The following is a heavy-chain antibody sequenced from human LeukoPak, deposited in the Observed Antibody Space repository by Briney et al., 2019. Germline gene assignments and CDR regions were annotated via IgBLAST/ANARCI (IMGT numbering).Heavy chain of an antibody. Sequence: PGGPLRLSCAASGFTFSSYSMNWVRQAPGKGLEWVSYISSSSSTIYYADSVKGRFTISRDNAKNSLYLQMNSLRAEDTAVYYCARPGPLTNTAMNYWGQGTLVTVSS. J-gene: IGHJ4*02. CDR1: GFTFSSYS. CDR2: ISSSSSTI. V-gene: IGHV3-48*01. CDR3: ARPGPLTNTAMNY. D-gene: IGHD5-18*01.